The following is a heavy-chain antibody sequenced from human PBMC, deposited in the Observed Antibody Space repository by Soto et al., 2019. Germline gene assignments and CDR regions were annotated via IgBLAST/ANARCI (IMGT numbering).Heavy chain of an antibody. D-gene: IGHD4-17*01. CDR1: GASVSSGSFY. CDR3: ARVRDYGDYAYYFDY. Sequence: SETLSLTCSVSGASVSSGSFYWSWIRQPPGKGLEWIGFIYNNETFNYNPSLKSRVTMSVDTSKNQFSLKLSSVTAADTAVYYCARVRDYGDYAYYFDYWGQGTLVTVSS. CDR2: IYNNETF. V-gene: IGHV4-61*01. J-gene: IGHJ4*02.